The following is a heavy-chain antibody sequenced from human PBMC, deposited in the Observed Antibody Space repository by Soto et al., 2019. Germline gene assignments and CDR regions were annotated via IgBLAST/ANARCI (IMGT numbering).Heavy chain of an antibody. CDR3: GSGSHPY. D-gene: IGHD3-10*01. CDR2: IYRTGST. CDR1: GGSFTSNNW. Sequence: SETLSLTCAVSGGSFTSNNWWTWVRQPPGQGLEWIGEIYRTGSTNYNPSLKSRVTISLDKSENQFSLKVTSLTAADTAGYYFGSGSHPYWGHGTLVTVSS. J-gene: IGHJ4*01. V-gene: IGHV4-4*02.